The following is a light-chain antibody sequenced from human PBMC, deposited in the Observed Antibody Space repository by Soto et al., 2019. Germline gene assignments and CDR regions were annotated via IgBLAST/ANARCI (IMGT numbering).Light chain of an antibody. CDR3: QQYQNWPPWT. J-gene: IGKJ1*01. CDR1: QSVNSN. CDR2: GAS. Sequence: EIVMTQSPANLSLSPGERATLSCRASQSVNSNLAWYQQKPGQSPRLLIHGASTRSTGIPARFSGSGSGTEFTLTISSLQSEDFAVYYCQQYQNWPPWTFGQGTKVEI. V-gene: IGKV3-15*01.